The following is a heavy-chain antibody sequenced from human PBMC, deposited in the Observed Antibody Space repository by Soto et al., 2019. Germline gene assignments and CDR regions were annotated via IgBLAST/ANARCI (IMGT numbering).Heavy chain of an antibody. D-gene: IGHD3-10*01. Sequence: ASVKVSCKASGYTFTSYGISWVRQAPGQGLEWMGWISAYNGNTNYAQKLQGRVTMTTDTSTSTAYMELRSLRSDDTAVYYCARDPFTLVRGVIPYLDYWCQGTPVTGSS. CDR2: ISAYNGNT. V-gene: IGHV1-18*01. CDR1: GYTFTSYG. J-gene: IGHJ4*02. CDR3: ARDPFTLVRGVIPYLDY.